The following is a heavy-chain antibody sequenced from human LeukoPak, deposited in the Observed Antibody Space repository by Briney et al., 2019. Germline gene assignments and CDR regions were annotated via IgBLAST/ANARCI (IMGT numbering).Heavy chain of an antibody. V-gene: IGHV3-30*18. D-gene: IGHD6-13*01. Sequence: SGGSLRLSCAASGFTFSSYGMHWVRQAPGKGLEWVAVISYDGSNKYYADSVKGRFTISRDNSKNTLYLQMNSLRAEDTAVYYCAKDSSWYYFDYWGQGTLVTVSS. CDR2: ISYDGSNK. CDR1: GFTFSSYG. CDR3: AKDSSWYYFDY. J-gene: IGHJ4*02.